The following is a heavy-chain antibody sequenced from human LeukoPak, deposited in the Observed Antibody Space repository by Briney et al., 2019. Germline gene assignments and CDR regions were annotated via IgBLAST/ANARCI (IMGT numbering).Heavy chain of an antibody. V-gene: IGHV1-69*06. D-gene: IGHD3-10*01. CDR1: GGTFSSYA. CDR2: IIPIFGTA. J-gene: IGHJ4*02. CDR3: ASSGTSGTFDY. Sequence: SVKVSCKASGGTFSSYAISWVRQAPGQGLEWMGGIIPIFGTANYAQKFQGRVTITADKSTSTAYMELSSLRSEDTAVYYCASSGTSGTFDYWGQGTLVTVSS.